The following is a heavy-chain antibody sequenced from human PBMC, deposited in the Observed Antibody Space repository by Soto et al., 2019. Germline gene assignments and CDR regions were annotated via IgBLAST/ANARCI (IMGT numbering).Heavy chain of an antibody. CDR1: GYTFTSYG. V-gene: IGHV1-18*01. J-gene: IGHJ6*03. CDR3: ARDSHYYYYYYMDV. Sequence: ASVKVSCKSSGYTFTSYGISCVRQAPGQGLEWMGWISAYNGNTNYAQKLQGRVTMTTDTSTSTAYMELRSLRSDDTAVYYCARDSHYYYYYYMDVWGKGTTVTVSS. CDR2: ISAYNGNT.